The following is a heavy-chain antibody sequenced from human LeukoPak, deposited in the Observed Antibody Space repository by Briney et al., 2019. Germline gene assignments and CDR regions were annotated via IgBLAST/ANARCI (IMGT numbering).Heavy chain of an antibody. CDR3: ARDTVVGYYDSNGQYYFDY. D-gene: IGHD3-22*01. V-gene: IGHV3-30*01. Sequence: PGGSLRLSCAASGFTFSIYAMHWVRQAPGKGLEWVAVMSYDGSNKYYADSVEGRFTISRDNSKYTLYLQMNSLRAEDTAVYYCARDTVVGYYDSNGQYYFDYWGQGTLVTVSS. CDR2: MSYDGSNK. CDR1: GFTFSIYA. J-gene: IGHJ4*02.